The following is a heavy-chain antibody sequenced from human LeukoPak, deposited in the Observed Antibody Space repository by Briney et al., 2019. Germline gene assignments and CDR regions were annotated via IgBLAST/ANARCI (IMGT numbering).Heavy chain of an antibody. Sequence: PSETLTLTCTVSGDSNNTKNYYWGWIRQPPEKGLEWIGSIYYSGNTYYNPSLKSRVTLSIDTSKNQFSLRLSSVTAADTAVYHCARHSYGTFDYWGQGTLVTVSS. D-gene: IGHD5-18*01. CDR2: IYYSGNT. J-gene: IGHJ4*02. CDR3: ARHSYGTFDY. V-gene: IGHV4-39*01. CDR1: GDSNNTKNYY.